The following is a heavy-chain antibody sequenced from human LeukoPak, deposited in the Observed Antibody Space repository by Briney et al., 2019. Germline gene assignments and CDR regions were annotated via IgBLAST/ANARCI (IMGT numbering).Heavy chain of an antibody. Sequence: PGGSLRLSCAASGVTFSSYSMNWVRQAPGKGLEWVSGIFGSGGSAHYADSVKGRFTISRDNSKNTVYLQMDSLRVEDTAVYYCGKTTTGYSSGRYPGWPVDYWGQGTLVTVSS. CDR1: GVTFSSYS. V-gene: IGHV3-23*01. CDR2: IFGSGGSA. J-gene: IGHJ4*02. CDR3: GKTTTGYSSGRYPGWPVDY. D-gene: IGHD6-19*01.